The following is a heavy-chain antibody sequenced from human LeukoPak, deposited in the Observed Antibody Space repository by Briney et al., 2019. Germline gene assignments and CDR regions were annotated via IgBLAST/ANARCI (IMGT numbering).Heavy chain of an antibody. CDR3: TRQVAVAGTWNWFDP. CDR2: ISGSGGST. D-gene: IGHD6-19*01. J-gene: IGHJ5*02. CDR1: GFTFSSYG. V-gene: IGHV3-23*01. Sequence: GGSLRLSCAASGFTFSSYGMSWVRQAPGKGLEWVSAISGSGGSTYYADSVKGRFTISRDNSKNTLYLQMNSLRAEDTAVYYCTRQVAVAGTWNWFDPWGQGTLVTVSS.